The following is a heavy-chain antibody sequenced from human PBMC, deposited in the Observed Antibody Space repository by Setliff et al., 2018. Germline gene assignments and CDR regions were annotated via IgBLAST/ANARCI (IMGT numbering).Heavy chain of an antibody. CDR1: GYSFSTYW. CDR2: IYPDDSDT. D-gene: IGHD3-10*01. CDR3: ARASRFGSIVWKGDYYMDV. J-gene: IGHJ6*03. Sequence: GESLNISCKGSGYSFSTYWIGWVRQMPGKGLEWMGIIYPDDSDTRYSPSFQGQVTMSADKSISTAYLQWSSLEASDTAVYYCARASRFGSIVWKGDYYMDVWGKGTTVTVSS. V-gene: IGHV5-51*01.